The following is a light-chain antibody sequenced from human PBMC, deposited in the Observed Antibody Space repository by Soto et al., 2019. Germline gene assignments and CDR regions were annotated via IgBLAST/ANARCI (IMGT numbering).Light chain of an antibody. Sequence: QSVLTQPPSVSGAPGQRVTISCTGSSSNIGAGYNVHWYQQLPGTAPKLLIYGNSNRPSGVPDRFSGSKSGTSAYLAITGLQAEDEADYYCQSYDSSLSGYVFGTGTKRTVL. CDR3: QSYDSSLSGYV. CDR1: SSNIGAGYN. J-gene: IGLJ1*01. V-gene: IGLV1-40*01. CDR2: GNS.